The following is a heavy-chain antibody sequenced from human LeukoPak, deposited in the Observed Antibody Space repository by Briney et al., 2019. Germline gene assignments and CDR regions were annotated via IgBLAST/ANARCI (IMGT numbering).Heavy chain of an antibody. CDR3: ARDLDVTQLPAIDY. CDR1: GFTFSSYG. Sequence: PGRSLRLSCAASGFTFSSYGMHWVRQAPGKGLEWVAVISYDGSNKYYADSVKGRFTISRDNSKNTLYLQMNSLRAEDTAVYYCARDLDVTQLPAIDYWGQGTLVTVSS. D-gene: IGHD2-2*01. J-gene: IGHJ4*02. CDR2: ISYDGSNK. V-gene: IGHV3-30*03.